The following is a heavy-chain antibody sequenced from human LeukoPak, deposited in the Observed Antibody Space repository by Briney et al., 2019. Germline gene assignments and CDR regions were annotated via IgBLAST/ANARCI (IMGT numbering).Heavy chain of an antibody. CDR3: ARDPNGYSGYESDY. D-gene: IGHD5-12*01. V-gene: IGHV3-30*04. CDR1: GFTFSSYA. CDR2: ISYDGSNK. J-gene: IGHJ4*02. Sequence: PGGSLRLSCAASGFTFSSYAMHWVRQAPGKGLEGVAVISYDGSNKYYADSVKGRFTISRDDSKNTLYLQMNSLRAEDTAVYYCARDPNGYSGYESDYWGQGTLVTVSS.